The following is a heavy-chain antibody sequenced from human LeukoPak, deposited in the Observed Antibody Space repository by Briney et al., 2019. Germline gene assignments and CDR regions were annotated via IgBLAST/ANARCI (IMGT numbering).Heavy chain of an antibody. Sequence: KASETLSLTCAVSGGSISSSNWWSWVRQPPGKGLEWTGEIYHSGSTNYNPSLKSRVTISVDKSKNQFSLKLSSVTAADTAVYYCATSNQRWLRGDAFDIWGQGTMVTVSS. CDR2: IYHSGST. CDR1: GGSISSSNW. V-gene: IGHV4-4*02. J-gene: IGHJ3*02. CDR3: ATSNQRWLRGDAFDI. D-gene: IGHD5-24*01.